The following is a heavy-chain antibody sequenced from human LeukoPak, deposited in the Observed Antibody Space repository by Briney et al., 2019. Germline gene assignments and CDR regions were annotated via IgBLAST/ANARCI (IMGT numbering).Heavy chain of an antibody. CDR3: ARGGIRGRRLDY. V-gene: IGHV4-39*07. CDR1: GGSISSSSYY. J-gene: IGHJ4*02. CDR2: IYYSGST. D-gene: IGHD5-24*01. Sequence: SETLSLTCTVSGGSISSSSYYWGWIRQPPGKGLEWIGSIYYSGSTYYNPSLKSRVTISVDTSKNQFSLKLSSVTAADTAVYYCARGGIRGRRLDYWGQGTLVTVSS.